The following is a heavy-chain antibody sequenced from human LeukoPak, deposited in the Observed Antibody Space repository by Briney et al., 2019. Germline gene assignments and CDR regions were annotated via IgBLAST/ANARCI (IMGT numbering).Heavy chain of an antibody. Sequence: GGSLRLSCAASAFTFSLYEMSWVRHAPEMGLEWVAYISSDGNSIHYADSVKGRFTISRDNAKQSLYLHINSLRAEDTAIYYCARVSTNYFDYWGEGALVTVSS. CDR3: ARVSTNYFDY. CDR2: ISSDGNSI. V-gene: IGHV3-48*03. J-gene: IGHJ4*02. D-gene: IGHD5/OR15-5a*01. CDR1: AFTFSLYE.